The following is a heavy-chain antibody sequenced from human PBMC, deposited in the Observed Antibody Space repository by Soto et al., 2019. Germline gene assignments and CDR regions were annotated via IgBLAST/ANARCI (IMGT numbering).Heavy chain of an antibody. V-gene: IGHV1-8*01. J-gene: IGHJ4*02. D-gene: IGHD1-1*01. CDR1: GYTFTSYD. CDR3: ARGDKATLGTNYFNY. Sequence: QVQLMQSGAEVKKPGASVKVSCKASGYTFTSYDIHWVRQATGQGLEWMGWMNPNSGNTGYAQKFQGRVTMTRNTSISRAYMEVSSLRSEATAVYYCARGDKATLGTNYFNYWGQGTLVNVSS. CDR2: MNPNSGNT.